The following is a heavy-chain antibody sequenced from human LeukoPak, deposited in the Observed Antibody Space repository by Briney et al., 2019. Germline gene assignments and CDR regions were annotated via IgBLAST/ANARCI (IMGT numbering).Heavy chain of an antibody. CDR1: GGFISNYY. D-gene: IGHD2-8*02. CDR3: ARSDGTGPFDI. J-gene: IGHJ3*02. V-gene: IGHV4-59*12. CDR2: FYYSGST. Sequence: SETLSLTCTVSGGFISNYYWSWIRQPPGKGLEWIGYFYYSGSTNYNPSLKSRVTISVDTSKNQFSLKLSSVTAADTAVYYCARSDGTGPFDIWGQGTMVTVSS.